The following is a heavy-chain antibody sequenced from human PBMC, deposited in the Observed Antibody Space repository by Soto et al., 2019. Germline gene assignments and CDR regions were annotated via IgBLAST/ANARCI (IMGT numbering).Heavy chain of an antibody. CDR3: VRAPQNTYYYDSSGYYHGAFDI. V-gene: IGHV1-69*01. J-gene: IGHJ3*02. CDR1: GGTFSSYA. Sequence: QVQLVQSGAEVKKPGSSVKVSCKASGGTFSSYAISWVRQAPGQGLEWMGGIIPIFGTANYAQKFQGRVTITADESTSTAYMELSSLRSEDTAVYYCVRAPQNTYYYDSSGYYHGAFDIWGQGTMVTVSS. D-gene: IGHD3-22*01. CDR2: IIPIFGTA.